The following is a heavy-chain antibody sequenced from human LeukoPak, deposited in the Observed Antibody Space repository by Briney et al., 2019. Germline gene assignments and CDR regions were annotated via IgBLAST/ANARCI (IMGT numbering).Heavy chain of an antibody. V-gene: IGHV1-69*05. Sequence: SVKVSCKASGGTFSSYTIGWVRQAPGQGLEWMGGIIPIFGTANYAQKFQGRVTITTDESTSTAYMELSSLRSEDTAVYYCASFYYGSGSPTYYYYMDVWGKGTTVTVSS. J-gene: IGHJ6*03. CDR3: ASFYYGSGSPTYYYYMDV. D-gene: IGHD3-10*01. CDR2: IIPIFGTA. CDR1: GGTFSSYT.